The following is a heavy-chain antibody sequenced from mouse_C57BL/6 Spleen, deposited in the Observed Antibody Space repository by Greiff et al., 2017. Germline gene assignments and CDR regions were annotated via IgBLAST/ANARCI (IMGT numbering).Heavy chain of an antibody. CDR1: GYTFTDYY. J-gene: IGHJ1*03. Sequence: EVQLQQSGPELVKPGASVKISCKASGYTFTDYYMNWVKQSHGKSLEWIGDINPNNGGTSYNQKFKGKATLTVDKSSSTAYMELRSLTSEDSAVYYCARGDGYYVYWYFDVWGTGTTVTVSS. D-gene: IGHD2-3*01. V-gene: IGHV1-26*01. CDR3: ARGDGYYVYWYFDV. CDR2: INPNNGGT.